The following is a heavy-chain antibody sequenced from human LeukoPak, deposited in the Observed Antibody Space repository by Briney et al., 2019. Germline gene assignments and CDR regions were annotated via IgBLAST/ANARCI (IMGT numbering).Heavy chain of an antibody. D-gene: IGHD3-9*01. J-gene: IGHJ2*01. V-gene: IGHV4-4*07. CDR2: IYTSWST. Sequence: SETLSLTCTVSGGSISSYYWSWIRQPAGKGLEWIGRIYTSWSTNYNPSLKSRVTMSVDTSKNQFSLKLSSVTAADTAVYYCARVVPDILTGYYPYWYFDLWGRGTLVTVSS. CDR1: GGSISSYY. CDR3: ARVVPDILTGYYPYWYFDL.